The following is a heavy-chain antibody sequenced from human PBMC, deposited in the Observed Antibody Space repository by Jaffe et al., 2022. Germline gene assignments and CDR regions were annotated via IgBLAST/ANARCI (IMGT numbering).Heavy chain of an antibody. J-gene: IGHJ4*02. D-gene: IGHD2-2*01. V-gene: IGHV3-30*02. CDR1: GFTFTETG. CDR2: MEYDGSKI. CDR3: ATNSRTWSLAY. Sequence: QVQLVESGGGVVQPGGSLRLSCAASGFTFTETGMHWVRQAPGKGLEWVAFMEYDGSKIYYAESVKGRFTISRDNSKNTLFLQMNSLRAEDTAAYYCATNSRTWSLAYWGQGTLVTVSS.